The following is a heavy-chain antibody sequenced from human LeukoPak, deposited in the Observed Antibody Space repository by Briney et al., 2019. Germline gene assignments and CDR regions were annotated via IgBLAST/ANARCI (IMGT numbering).Heavy chain of an antibody. V-gene: IGHV3-30*18. CDR1: GFTFSNYG. J-gene: IGHJ4*02. D-gene: IGHD3-10*01. Sequence: PGGSLRLSCAASGFTFSNYGMHWVRQAPGKGLDWVAVISYDGSNKYYADSVKGRFTISRDNSKNTLYLQMSSLRADDTATYYCAKHYGSGTYYNYFTYCGRGTLVSVSS. CDR2: ISYDGSNK. CDR3: AKHYGSGTYYNYFTY.